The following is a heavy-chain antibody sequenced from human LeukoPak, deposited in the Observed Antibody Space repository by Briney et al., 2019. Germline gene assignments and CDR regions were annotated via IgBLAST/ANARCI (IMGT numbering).Heavy chain of an antibody. D-gene: IGHD1-1*01. CDR1: GYIFTNYW. CDR2: IYPGDSDT. CDR3: ARTTLAGETLDAFDI. Sequence: GESLKISCKGSGYIFTNYWIGWVRQMPGKGLEWMGIIYPGDSDTRYSPSFQGQVIISADKSISTAYLQWSSLKASDTAMYYCARTTLAGETLDAFDIWGQGTMVTVSS. V-gene: IGHV5-51*01. J-gene: IGHJ3*02.